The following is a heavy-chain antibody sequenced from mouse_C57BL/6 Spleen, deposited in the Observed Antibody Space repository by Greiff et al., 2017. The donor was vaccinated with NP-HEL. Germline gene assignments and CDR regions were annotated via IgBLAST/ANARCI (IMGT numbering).Heavy chain of an antibody. CDR3: TRPFYNGSTLWYFDV. CDR2: IDPETGGT. V-gene: IGHV1-15*01. CDR1: GYTFTDYE. J-gene: IGHJ1*03. D-gene: IGHD1-1*01. Sequence: QVQLQQSGAELVRPGASVTLSCKASGYTFTDYEMHWVKQTPVHGLEWIGAIDPETGGTAYNQKFKGKAILTADKSSSTAYMELRSLTSEDSAVYYCTRPFYNGSTLWYFDVWGTGTTVTVSS.